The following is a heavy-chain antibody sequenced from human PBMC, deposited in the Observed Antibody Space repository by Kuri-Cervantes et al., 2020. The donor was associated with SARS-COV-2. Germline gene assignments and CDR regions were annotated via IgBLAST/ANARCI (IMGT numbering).Heavy chain of an antibody. Sequence: GGSLRLSCAASGFTFSSYSMNWVRQAPGKGLEWVSSISSSSSYIYYADSAKGRFTISRDNAKNSLYLQMNSLRAEDTAVYYCAREGYCSSTSCYSVQGAFDIWGQGTMVTVSS. CDR2: ISSSSSYI. J-gene: IGHJ3*02. V-gene: IGHV3-21*01. CDR3: AREGYCSSTSCYSVQGAFDI. D-gene: IGHD2-2*02. CDR1: GFTFSSYS.